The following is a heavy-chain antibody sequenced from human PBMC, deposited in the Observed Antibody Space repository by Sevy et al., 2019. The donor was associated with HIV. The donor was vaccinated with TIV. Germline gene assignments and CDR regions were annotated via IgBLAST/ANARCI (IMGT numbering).Heavy chain of an antibody. CDR1: GFTVSGNY. Sequence: GGSLRLSCEASGFTVSGNYMAWVRLAPGKGLEWVSLIDSGGSPYYADSVKGRFTISRDNAKNTLYLKMNPLRAEDTAVYFCARDRYYDASGYYYYYYGMDVWGQGTTVTVSS. CDR2: IDSGGSP. D-gene: IGHD3-22*01. CDR3: ARDRYYDASGYYYYYYGMDV. V-gene: IGHV3-66*01. J-gene: IGHJ6*02.